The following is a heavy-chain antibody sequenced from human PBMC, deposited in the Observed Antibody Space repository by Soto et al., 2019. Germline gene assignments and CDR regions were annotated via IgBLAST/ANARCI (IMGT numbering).Heavy chain of an antibody. J-gene: IGHJ5*02. CDR2: IYYSGIT. CDR3: ARQNDLQWLVRGSWFDP. D-gene: IGHD6-19*01. V-gene: IGHV4-59*01. Sequence: QVQLQESGPGLVKPSETLSLTCTVSGDSISSYYWNWIRQSPGKGLEWIGYIYYSGITNYNPSLTSGVATSIDASKNQFTLKLRSVTATDTAVYYCARQNDLQWLVRGSWFDPWGQGILVTVSS. CDR1: GDSISSYY.